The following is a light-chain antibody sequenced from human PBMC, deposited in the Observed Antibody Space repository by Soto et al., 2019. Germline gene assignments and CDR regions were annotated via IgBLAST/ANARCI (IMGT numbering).Light chain of an antibody. Sequence: EIVLTQSPGTLSLSLGERATLSCRASQSVSSNYLAWYQQKPGQAPRLLIFGASSRASDIPDRFSGSGSGTDFTLTISRLEPEDFAVYYCQQYGSSPPYTFGQGTKLEIK. CDR2: GAS. V-gene: IGKV3-20*01. CDR3: QQYGSSPPYT. CDR1: QSVSSNY. J-gene: IGKJ2*01.